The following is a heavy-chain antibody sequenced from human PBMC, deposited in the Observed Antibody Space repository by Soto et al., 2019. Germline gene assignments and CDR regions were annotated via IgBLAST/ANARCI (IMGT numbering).Heavy chain of an antibody. V-gene: IGHV3-23*01. CDR3: ARGVSGPDY. CDR2: ISTSGGTA. CDR1: GFTFSSHA. J-gene: IGHJ4*02. Sequence: EVQLLESGGGLVQPGGSLRLSSAASGFTFSSHAMSWVRRAPGKGLEWVASISTSGGTAYYADSVKGRFTISRDNSRNTMYLQMNSLRAEDTAVYYCARGVSGPDYWGQGTLVTVSS.